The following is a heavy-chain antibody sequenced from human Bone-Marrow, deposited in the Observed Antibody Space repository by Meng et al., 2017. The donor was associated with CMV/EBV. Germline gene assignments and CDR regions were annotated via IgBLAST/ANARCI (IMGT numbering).Heavy chain of an antibody. CDR1: GYTFTGYY. CDR2: INPNSGGT. Sequence: ASVKVSCKASGYTFTGYYMHWVRQAPGQGLEWMGWINPNSGGTNYAQKFQGRVTMTRDTSISTAYMELSRLRSDDTAVYYYARDLRRIAAAESGVGGMDVWGQGTTVTVSS. J-gene: IGHJ6*02. D-gene: IGHD6-13*01. V-gene: IGHV1-2*02. CDR3: ARDLRRIAAAESGVGGMDV.